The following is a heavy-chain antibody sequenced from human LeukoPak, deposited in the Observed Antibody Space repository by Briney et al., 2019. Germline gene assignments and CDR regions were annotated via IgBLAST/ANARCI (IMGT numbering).Heavy chain of an antibody. CDR3: ARDGRTLGTDFDY. CDR1: GGSISSGNYY. CDR2: MYTSGST. Sequence: SETLSLTCTVSGGSISSGNYYWSWIRQPAGKGLEWIGHMYTSGSTNYNPSLKSRVTISVDTSKNQFSLKLSSVTAADTAVYYCARDGRTLGTDFDYWGQGTLVTVSS. V-gene: IGHV4-61*09. J-gene: IGHJ4*02.